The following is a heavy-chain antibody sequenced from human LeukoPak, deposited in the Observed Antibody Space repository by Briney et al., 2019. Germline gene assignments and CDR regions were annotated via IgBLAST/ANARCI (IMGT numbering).Heavy chain of an antibody. CDR2: ISGSGGST. Sequence: GGSLRLSCAASGFTFSSYAMICVRRSPGKGLEWVSAISGSGGSTYYADSVKGRFTISRDNSKNTLYLQMNSLRAEDTAVYYCAKGGAARPWDYYYYMDVWGKGTTVTVSS. V-gene: IGHV3-23*01. J-gene: IGHJ6*03. CDR3: AKGGAARPWDYYYYMDV. CDR1: GFTFSSYA. D-gene: IGHD6-6*01.